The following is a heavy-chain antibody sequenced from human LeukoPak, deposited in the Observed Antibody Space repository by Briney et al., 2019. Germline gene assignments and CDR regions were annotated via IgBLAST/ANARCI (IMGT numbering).Heavy chain of an antibody. Sequence: VASVKVSCKASGGTFSSYAISWVRQAPGQGLEWMGRIIPILGIANYAQKFQGRVTITADKSTSTAYMELSSLRSEDTAVYYCARDFPKKLLWFGEFLIDYWGQGTLVTVSS. D-gene: IGHD3-10*01. J-gene: IGHJ4*02. CDR2: IIPILGIA. CDR1: GGTFSSYA. CDR3: ARDFPKKLLWFGEFLIDY. V-gene: IGHV1-69*04.